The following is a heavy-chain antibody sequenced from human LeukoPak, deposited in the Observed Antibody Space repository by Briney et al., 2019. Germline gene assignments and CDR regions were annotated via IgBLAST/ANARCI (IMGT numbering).Heavy chain of an antibody. CDR2: INPNSGGT. CDR1: GYTFTGYY. J-gene: IGHJ6*03. CDR3: ARVRTGTTVYMDV. D-gene: IGHD1-7*01. V-gene: IGHV1-2*02. Sequence: GASVKVSCKASGYTFTGYYMRWVRQAPGQGLEWMGWINPNSGGTNYAQKFQGRVTMTRDTSISTAYMELSRLRSDDTAVYYCARVRTGTTVYMDVWGKGTTVTVSS.